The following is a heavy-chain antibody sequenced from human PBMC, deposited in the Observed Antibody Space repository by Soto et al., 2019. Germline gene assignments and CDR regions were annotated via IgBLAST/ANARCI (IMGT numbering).Heavy chain of an antibody. J-gene: IGHJ6*03. CDR1: GYTFTSYY. CDR2: INPSGGST. V-gene: IGHV1-46*03. Sequence: GASVKVSCKASGYTFTSYYMHWVRQAPGQGLEWMGIINPSGGSTSYAQKFQGRVTMTRDTSTSTVYMELSGLRSEDTAVYYCARDGQYYDFWSGYYTGPYYYYMDVWGKGTTVTVSS. CDR3: ARDGQYYDFWSGYYTGPYYYYMDV. D-gene: IGHD3-3*01.